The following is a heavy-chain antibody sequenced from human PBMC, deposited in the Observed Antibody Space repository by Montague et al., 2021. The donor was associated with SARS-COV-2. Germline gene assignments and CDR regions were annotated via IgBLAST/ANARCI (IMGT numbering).Heavy chain of an antibody. CDR2: ISYDGSNK. CDR1: GFTFSSYA. J-gene: IGHJ6*02. Sequence: SLRLSFAASGFTFSSYAMHWVRQAPGKGLEWVAVISYDGSNKYYADSVKGRFTISRDNSKNTLYLQMNSLRAEDTAVYYCAGTQAIGYCSGGSCYDYYGMDVWGQGTTVTVSS. CDR3: AGTQAIGYCSGGSCYDYYGMDV. V-gene: IGHV3-30-3*01. D-gene: IGHD2-15*01.